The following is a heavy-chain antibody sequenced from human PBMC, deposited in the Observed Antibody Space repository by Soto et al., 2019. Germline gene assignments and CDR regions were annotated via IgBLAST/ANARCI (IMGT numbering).Heavy chain of an antibody. CDR2: IYHSGST. V-gene: IGHV4-38-2*01. CDR3: ARLRPRSITMVRGVIITPNSVDY. CDR1: GYSISSGYY. Sequence: SETLSLTCAVSGYSISSGYYWGWIRQPPGKGLEWIGSIYHSGSTYYNPSLKSRVTISVDTTKNQFSLKLSSVTAADTAVYYCARLRPRSITMVRGVIITPNSVDYWGQGTLVTVSS. J-gene: IGHJ4*02. D-gene: IGHD3-10*01.